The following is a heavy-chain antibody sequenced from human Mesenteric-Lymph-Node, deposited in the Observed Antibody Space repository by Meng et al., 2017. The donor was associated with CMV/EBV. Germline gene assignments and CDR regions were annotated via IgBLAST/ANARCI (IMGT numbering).Heavy chain of an antibody. D-gene: IGHD2-2*01. J-gene: IGHJ4*02. V-gene: IGHV3-7*01. Sequence: GESLKISCAASGFSFSTYSMNWVRQAPGKGLEWVANIKEDGSEKYYVDSVKGRFIISRDNAKNTLYLQMNSLRAEDTAVYYCARDLCTSCQGYPDYWGQGTLVTVSS. CDR1: GFSFSTYS. CDR2: IKEDGSEK. CDR3: ARDLCTSCQGYPDY.